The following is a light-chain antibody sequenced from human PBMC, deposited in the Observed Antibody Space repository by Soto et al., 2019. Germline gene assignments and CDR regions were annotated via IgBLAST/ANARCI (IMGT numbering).Light chain of an antibody. J-gene: IGLJ1*01. Sequence: QSVLTQPASVSGSPGQSRTISCTGTSIDIAPYNYVSWYQQHPGKAPKLIIYEVSYRPSGISNRFSGSKSGNTASLTISGLQAEDEADYYCSSYTSSTNYVFGTGTRSPS. CDR2: EVS. V-gene: IGLV2-14*01. CDR3: SSYTSSTNYV. CDR1: SIDIAPYNY.